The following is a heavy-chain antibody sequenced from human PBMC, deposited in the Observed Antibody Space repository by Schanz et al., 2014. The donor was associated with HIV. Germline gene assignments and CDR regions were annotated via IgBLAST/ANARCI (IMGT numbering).Heavy chain of an antibody. Sequence: EVQLVESGGGLVQPGGSLRLSCAASGFTFSDHFMDWVRQAPGKGLEWVGRTRNKANSYTTEYAASVKGRFTISRDDSKKLLYLQMKSLKTEDTAVYYCVTSEAEYYGMDVWGQGTTVTVPS. CDR1: GFTFSDHF. CDR3: VTSEAEYYGMDV. J-gene: IGHJ6*02. V-gene: IGHV3-72*01. CDR2: TRNKANSYTT. D-gene: IGHD2-15*01.